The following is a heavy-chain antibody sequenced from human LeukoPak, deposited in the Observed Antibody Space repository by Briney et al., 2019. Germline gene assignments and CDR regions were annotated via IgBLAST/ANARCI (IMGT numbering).Heavy chain of an antibody. V-gene: IGHV3-74*01. Sequence: GGSLRLSCAASGFTFSTYWMHWVRQAPGKGLVWVSHINTGGSDTNYADSVKGRFTISRDNAKNTLYLQMNSLRAEDTAVYYCARVDPAMVNVDYWGQGTLVTVSS. CDR3: ARVDPAMVNVDY. D-gene: IGHD5-18*01. J-gene: IGHJ4*02. CDR2: INTGGSDT. CDR1: GFTFSTYW.